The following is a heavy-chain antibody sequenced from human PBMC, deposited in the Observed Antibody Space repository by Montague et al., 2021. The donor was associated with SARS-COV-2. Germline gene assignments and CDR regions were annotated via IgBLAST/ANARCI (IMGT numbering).Heavy chain of an antibody. V-gene: IGHV4-39*07. J-gene: IGHJ3*02. D-gene: IGHD3-3*01. CDR2: IYYSGST. CDR1: GGSISSSSYY. Sequence: SETLSLTCTVSGGSISSSSYYWGWIRQPPGKGLEWIGSIYYSGSTYYNPSLKSRVTISVDTSKNQFSLKLSSVTAADTAVYYCARILGTYYDFWSGERAIDAFGIWGQGTMVTVSS. CDR3: ARILGTYYDFWSGERAIDAFGI.